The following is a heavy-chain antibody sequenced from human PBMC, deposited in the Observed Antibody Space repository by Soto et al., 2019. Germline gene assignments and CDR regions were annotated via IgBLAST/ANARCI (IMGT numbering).Heavy chain of an antibody. V-gene: IGHV4-30-2*02. Sequence: SETLSLTCAVSGGSISSGGYSWSWIRQPPRKGLEWIGFIYLSGSTYYNPSLKSRVTISVDTSKNQFSLKLSSVTAADTAVYYCARTFGYDILTGYYPDYFDYWGQGTLVTVSS. CDR2: IYLSGST. CDR3: ARTFGYDILTGYYPDYFDY. D-gene: IGHD3-9*01. CDR1: GGSISSGGYS. J-gene: IGHJ4*02.